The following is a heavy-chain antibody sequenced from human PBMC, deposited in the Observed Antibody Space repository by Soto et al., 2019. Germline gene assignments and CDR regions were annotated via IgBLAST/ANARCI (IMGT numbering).Heavy chain of an antibody. Sequence: SETLSLTCTVSGGSISSSSYYWGWIRQPPGKGLEWIGSIYYSGSTYYNPSLKSRVTISVDTSKNQFSLKLSSVTAADTAVYYCARDFHTSWGGFGELKKYNWFDPWGQGTLVTVSS. V-gene: IGHV4-39*07. CDR2: IYYSGST. CDR3: ARDFHTSWGGFGELKKYNWFDP. CDR1: GGSISSSSYY. D-gene: IGHD3-10*01. J-gene: IGHJ5*02.